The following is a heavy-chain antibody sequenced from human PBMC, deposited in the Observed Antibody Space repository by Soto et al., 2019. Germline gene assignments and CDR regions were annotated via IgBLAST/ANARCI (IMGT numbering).Heavy chain of an antibody. CDR2: IYYSGST. V-gene: IGHV4-59*01. CDR1: GGSISSYY. CDR3: ARSLMVYANWFDY. D-gene: IGHD2-8*01. Sequence: SETLSLTCTVSGGSISSYYWSWIRQPPGKGLEWIGYIYYSGSTNYNPSLKSRVTISVDTSKNQFSLKLSSVTAADTAVYYCARSLMVYANWFDYWGQGTLVTVSS. J-gene: IGHJ4*02.